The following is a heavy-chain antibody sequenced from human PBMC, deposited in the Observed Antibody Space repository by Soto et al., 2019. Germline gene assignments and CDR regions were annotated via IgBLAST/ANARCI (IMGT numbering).Heavy chain of an antibody. Sequence: ASVKVSCKASGYTFTSYYMHWVRQAPGQGLEWMGWISAYNGNTNYAQKLQGRVTMTTDTSTSTAYMELRSLRSDDTAVYFCARVRGPGGVMIPHAFDIWGQGTMVTVSS. CDR2: ISAYNGNT. D-gene: IGHD3-3*01. V-gene: IGHV1-18*04. J-gene: IGHJ3*02. CDR1: GYTFTSYY. CDR3: ARVRGPGGVMIPHAFDI.